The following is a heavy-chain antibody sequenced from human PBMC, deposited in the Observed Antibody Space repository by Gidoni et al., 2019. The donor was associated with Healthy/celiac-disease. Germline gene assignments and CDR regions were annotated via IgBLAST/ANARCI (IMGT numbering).Heavy chain of an antibody. CDR2: INAGNGNT. V-gene: IGHV1-3*01. CDR1: GYTFTSYA. J-gene: IGHJ3*02. CDR3: ARDPERYFDWPGRAFDI. D-gene: IGHD3-9*01. Sequence: QVQLVQSGAEVKKPGASVKVSCKASGYTFTSYAMHWVRQAPGKRLEWMGWINAGNGNTKYSQKFQGRVTITRDTSASTAYMELSSLRSEDTAVYYCARDPERYFDWPGRAFDIWGQGTMVTVSS.